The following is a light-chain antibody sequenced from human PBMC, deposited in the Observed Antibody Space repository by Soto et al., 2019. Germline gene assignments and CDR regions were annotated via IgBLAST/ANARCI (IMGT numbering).Light chain of an antibody. V-gene: IGLV2-23*01. CDR2: EGS. CDR1: SSDVGSYNL. Sequence: LTQPASVSGSPGQSITISCTGTSSDVGSYNLVSWYQQHPGKAPKLMIYEGSKRPSGVSSRFSGSKSGNTASLTISGLQAEDEADYHCCSYAGSATLYVFGTGTKVTVL. CDR3: CSYAGSATLYV. J-gene: IGLJ1*01.